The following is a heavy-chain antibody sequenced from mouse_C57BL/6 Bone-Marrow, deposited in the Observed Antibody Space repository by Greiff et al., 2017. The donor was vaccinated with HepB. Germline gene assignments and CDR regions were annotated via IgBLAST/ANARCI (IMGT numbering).Heavy chain of an antibody. D-gene: IGHD2-4*01. Sequence: QVQLKQSGPGLVQPSQSLSITCTVSGFSFTSYGVHWVRQSPGKGLEWLGVIWSGGSTDYNAAFISRLSISKDNSKSQVFFKMNSLQADDTAIYYCARNTDYDYDEAWFAYWGQGTLVTVSA. V-gene: IGHV2-2*01. J-gene: IGHJ3*01. CDR1: GFSFTSYG. CDR3: ARNTDYDYDEAWFAY. CDR2: IWSGGST.